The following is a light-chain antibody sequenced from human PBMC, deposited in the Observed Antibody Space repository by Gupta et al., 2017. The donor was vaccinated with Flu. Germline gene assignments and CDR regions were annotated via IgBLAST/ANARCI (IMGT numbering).Light chain of an antibody. CDR1: QSVSSY. CDR2: YAY. J-gene: IGKJ2*01. CDR3: QQRSEWPHT. V-gene: IGKV3-11*01. Sequence: EIVLTQSPATLSLSPGGRATLSCRASQSVSSYLAWYQQKPGQAPRLVIYYAYHRATGIPARFSGSGSGTDFTVTVSSLEPEDFAVYYCQQRSEWPHTFGQGTKLEIK.